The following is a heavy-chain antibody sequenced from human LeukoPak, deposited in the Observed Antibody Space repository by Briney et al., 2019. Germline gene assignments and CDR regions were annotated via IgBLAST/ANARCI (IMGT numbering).Heavy chain of an antibody. Sequence: ASVKVSCKASGYTFSDFYIHWVRQAPGQGREYVGWITPKSGDTYSPQRFRGRVTMTRDASISTAYMELSSLRSDDTAVYFCARVRLADERAWAYWGQGTLVTVSS. D-gene: IGHD3-3*02. CDR3: ARVRLADERAWAY. V-gene: IGHV1-2*02. CDR2: ITPKSGDT. CDR1: GYTFSDFY. J-gene: IGHJ4*02.